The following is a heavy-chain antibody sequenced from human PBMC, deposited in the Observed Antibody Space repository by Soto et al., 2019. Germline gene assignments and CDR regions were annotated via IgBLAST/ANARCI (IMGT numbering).Heavy chain of an antibody. J-gene: IGHJ4*02. Sequence: GGSLRLSCAASGFTFSSYAMHWVRQAPGKGLEWVAVISYDGSNKYYADSVKGRFTISRDNSKNTLYLQMNSLRAEDTAVYYCARARSWYHPQYYGGQGTLVTVSS. CDR1: GFTFSSYA. CDR2: ISYDGSNK. D-gene: IGHD6-13*01. CDR3: ARARSWYHPQYY. V-gene: IGHV3-30*04.